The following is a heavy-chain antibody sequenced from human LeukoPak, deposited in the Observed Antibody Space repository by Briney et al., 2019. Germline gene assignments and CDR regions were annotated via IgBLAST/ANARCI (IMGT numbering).Heavy chain of an antibody. CDR3: ARGAMVRGVTNDAFDI. D-gene: IGHD3-10*01. CDR2: ISYDGSNK. J-gene: IGHJ3*02. CDR1: GFTFSSYG. V-gene: IGHV3-30*03. Sequence: PGGSLRLSCAASGFTFSSYGMQWVRQAPGKGLELVAVISYDGSNKYYADSVKGRFTISRDNSKNTLYLQMNSLRAEDTAVYYCARGAMVRGVTNDAFDIWGQGTMVTVSS.